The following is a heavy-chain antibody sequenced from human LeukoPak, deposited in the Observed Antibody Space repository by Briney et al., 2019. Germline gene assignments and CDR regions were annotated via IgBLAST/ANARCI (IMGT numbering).Heavy chain of an antibody. CDR3: ARAGVVLDYYGMDV. D-gene: IGHD2-15*01. CDR1: GFTFSSYS. CDR2: ISDNSRTI. V-gene: IGHV3-48*01. Sequence: GGSLSLSCAASGFTFSSYSMSWVRQAPGQGLEWISYISDNSRTIYYADSVKGRFTISRDHAKNSLFLQMDSLRAEDTAVYYCARAGVVLDYYGMDVWGQGTTVTVSS. J-gene: IGHJ6*02.